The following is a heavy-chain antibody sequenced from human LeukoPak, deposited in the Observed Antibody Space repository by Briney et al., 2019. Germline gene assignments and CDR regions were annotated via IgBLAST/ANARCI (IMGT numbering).Heavy chain of an antibody. V-gene: IGHV2-5*02. CDR2: IYWDDDK. CDR3: AREEPVRGVRLFDY. D-gene: IGHD3-10*01. CDR1: GFSLRTSGVG. Sequence: ESGPTLVNPTQPLTLTCTFSGFSLRTSGVGVGWIRQPPGKALEWLALIYWDDDKRYSPSLKSRLTITKDTSKDQVVLTMTNMDPVDTATYYCAREEPVRGVRLFDYWGQGTLVTVSS. J-gene: IGHJ4*02.